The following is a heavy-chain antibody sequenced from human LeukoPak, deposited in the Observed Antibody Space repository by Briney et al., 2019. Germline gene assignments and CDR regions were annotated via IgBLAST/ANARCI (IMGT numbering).Heavy chain of an antibody. CDR3: ARDSIHRDGYNS. Sequence: GASVKVSCKASGYTFTGYYMHWVRQAPGQGLEWMRWINPNSGGTNYAQKFQGRVTMTRDTSISTAYMELSRLRSDDTAVYYCARDSIHRDGYNSWGQGTLVTVSS. J-gene: IGHJ5*02. CDR2: INPNSGGT. D-gene: IGHD5-12*01. CDR1: GYTFTGYY. V-gene: IGHV1-2*02.